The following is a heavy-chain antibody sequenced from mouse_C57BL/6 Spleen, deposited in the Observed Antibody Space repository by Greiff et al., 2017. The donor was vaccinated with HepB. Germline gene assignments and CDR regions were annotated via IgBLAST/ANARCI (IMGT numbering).Heavy chain of an antibody. J-gene: IGHJ3*01. V-gene: IGHV5-17*01. CDR3: ARKDYDVAY. CDR1: GFTFSDYG. Sequence: EVKLMESGGGLVKPGGSLKLSCAASGFTFSDYGMHWVRQAPEKGLEWVAYISSGSSTIYYADTVKGRFTISRDNAKNTLFLQMTSLRSDDTAMYYCARKDYDVAYWGQGTLVTVSA. D-gene: IGHD2-4*01. CDR2: ISSGSSTI.